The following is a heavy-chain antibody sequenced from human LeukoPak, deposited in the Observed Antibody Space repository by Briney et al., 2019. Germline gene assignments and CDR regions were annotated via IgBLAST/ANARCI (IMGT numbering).Heavy chain of an antibody. CDR3: AGVGGRYSPIGY. V-gene: IGHV3-7*01. CDR1: GFTFSSYW. D-gene: IGHD5-18*01. Sequence: AGESLRLSCAASGFTFSSYWMSWVRQAPGKGLEWVASIKQDGSEKYYVDSVKGRFTISRDNAKNSLYLQMNSLRAEDTAVYYCAGVGGRYSPIGYWGQGTLVTVSS. CDR2: IKQDGSEK. J-gene: IGHJ4*02.